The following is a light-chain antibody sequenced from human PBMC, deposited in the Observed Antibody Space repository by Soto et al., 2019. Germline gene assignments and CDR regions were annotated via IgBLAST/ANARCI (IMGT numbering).Light chain of an antibody. J-gene: IGKJ2*01. CDR1: QGIGSY. V-gene: IGKV1-9*01. CDR2: VAS. Sequence: DIQLTQSPSFLSESVGDRVNITCRASQGIGSYLAWYQQQPGKAPNLLIYVASTLQNGIPSRFSGSGSGTLFPLTVSSLQPEDFATYYCQQVIRYPYTFGQGTKLEIK. CDR3: QQVIRYPYT.